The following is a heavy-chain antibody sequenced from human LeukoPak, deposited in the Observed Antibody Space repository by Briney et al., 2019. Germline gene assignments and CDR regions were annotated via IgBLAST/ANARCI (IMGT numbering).Heavy chain of an antibody. D-gene: IGHD3-22*01. CDR2: IIPIFGTA. Sequence: GASVKVSCKASGGTFSSYAISWVRQAPGQGLEWMGGIIPIFGTANYAQKFQGRVTITADKSTSTAYMELSSLRSEDTAVYYCARVVARDYYDSSGYSDYWGQGTLVTVSS. CDR3: ARVVARDYYDSSGYSDY. J-gene: IGHJ4*02. V-gene: IGHV1-69*06. CDR1: GGTFSSYA.